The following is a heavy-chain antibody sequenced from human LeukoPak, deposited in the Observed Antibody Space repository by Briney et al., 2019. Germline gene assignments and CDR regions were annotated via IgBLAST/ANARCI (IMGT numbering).Heavy chain of an antibody. J-gene: IGHJ4*02. D-gene: IGHD2-15*01. V-gene: IGHV3-23*01. CDR1: GFTFSSYA. Sequence: SGGSLRLSCGASGFTFSSYAMSWVRQAPGKGLEWVSTISASGGGTQYADSVKGWFTISRDNSKNTLYLQMNSLRAEDTAVYYCAKEIIAACSGGSCYSDYWGQGTLVTVSS. CDR3: AKEIIAACSGGSCYSDY. CDR2: ISASGGGT.